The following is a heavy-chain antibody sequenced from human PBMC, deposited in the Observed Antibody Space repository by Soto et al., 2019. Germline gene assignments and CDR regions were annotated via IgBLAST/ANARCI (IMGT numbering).Heavy chain of an antibody. Sequence: PGGSLRLSCAASGFTFSSYAMSWVRQAPGKGLEWVSAISGSGGSTYYADSVKGRFTISRDNSKNTLYLQMNSLKAEDTAVFYCAKDSYDFWSGYSGGPMYNWFDPWGQGTLVTVSS. CDR1: GFTFSSYA. J-gene: IGHJ5*02. CDR2: ISGSGGST. CDR3: AKDSYDFWSGYSGGPMYNWFDP. D-gene: IGHD3-3*01. V-gene: IGHV3-23*01.